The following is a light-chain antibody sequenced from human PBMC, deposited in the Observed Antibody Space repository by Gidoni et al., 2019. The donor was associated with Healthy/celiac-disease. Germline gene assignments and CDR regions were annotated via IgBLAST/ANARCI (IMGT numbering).Light chain of an antibody. V-gene: IGKV1-5*03. Sequence: DIQMTQSPSTLSASVGDRVTITRRGSQSISSWLAWYQHKPGKAPKPLIYKASSLESGVPARFRGSGSGTEFTLTISSLQPDDFATYDCQQSYTFGQGTKLEIK. J-gene: IGKJ2*01. CDR3: QQSYT. CDR2: KAS. CDR1: QSISSW.